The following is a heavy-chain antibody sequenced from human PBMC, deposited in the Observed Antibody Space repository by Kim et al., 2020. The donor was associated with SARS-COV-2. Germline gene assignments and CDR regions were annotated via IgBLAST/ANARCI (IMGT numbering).Heavy chain of an antibody. J-gene: IGHJ3*02. CDR1: GFTFDDYA. CDR2: ISCNSGNI. D-gene: IGHD3-22*01. V-gene: IGHV3-9*01. Sequence: GGSLRLSCAASGFTFDDYAMHWVRQAPGKGLEWVSGISCNSGNIGFADSVKGRFTISRDNAKNSLYLQMNSLRAEDTALYYCLKGIRSLDYYDSSAYYYDAFDIWGQGTMVTVSS. CDR3: LKGIRSLDYYDSSAYYYDAFDI.